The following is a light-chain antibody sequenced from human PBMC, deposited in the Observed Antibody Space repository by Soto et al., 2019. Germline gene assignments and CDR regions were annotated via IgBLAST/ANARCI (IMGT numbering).Light chain of an antibody. CDR2: DAS. CDR1: QSITIW. V-gene: IGKV1-5*01. J-gene: IGKJ1*01. CDR3: QHCNSYSWT. Sequence: DIQMTQSPSTLSASVGDRVTITCRASQSITIWLAWYQQKPGKAPKLLIFDASSLESGVPSRFSGSGSGTEFTLTISRLQPEDFATCDCQHCNSYSWTFGQGTKVEIK.